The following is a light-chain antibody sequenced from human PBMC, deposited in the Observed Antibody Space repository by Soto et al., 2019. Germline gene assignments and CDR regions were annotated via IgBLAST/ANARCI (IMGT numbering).Light chain of an antibody. CDR3: AVWDDSLGGSYV. J-gene: IGLJ1*01. Sequence: QSVLTQPPSASGTPGQRGTISCSGSSSDIGSNYVYWYQQLPGTAPKLLMYRNNNRPSEVPDRLSGSKSGTSASLAISGLRSEDEADYYCAVWDDSLGGSYVFCTGTQLTVL. V-gene: IGLV1-47*01. CDR2: RNN. CDR1: SSDIGSNY.